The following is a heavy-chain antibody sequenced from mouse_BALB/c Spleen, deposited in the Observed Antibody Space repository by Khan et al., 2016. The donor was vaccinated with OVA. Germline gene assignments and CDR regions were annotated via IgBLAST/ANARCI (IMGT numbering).Heavy chain of an antibody. CDR2: IWAGGST. J-gene: IGHJ2*01. D-gene: IGHD1-3*01. V-gene: IGHV2-9*02. Sequence: VQLQESGPGLVAPSQSLSITCTVSGFSLTSYGVHWVRQPPGKGLEWLGVIWAGGSTNYNSALMSRLSTSTDNSKSQVFLKMNSLQTEDTAMYYCARLEDIWGQGTTLTVSS. CDR3: ARLEDI. CDR1: GFSLTSYG.